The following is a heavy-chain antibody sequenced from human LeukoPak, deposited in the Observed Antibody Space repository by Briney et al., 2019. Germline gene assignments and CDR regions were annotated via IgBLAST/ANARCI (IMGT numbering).Heavy chain of an antibody. CDR2: INANSGGT. Sequence: ASVKVSCKASGSTFTGYYMHWVRQAPGQGLEWMGWINANSGGTNYAQKFQGRVTMTRDTSISTAYMELSGLRSDDTAVYYCARDFWTGYYLEYWGQGTLVTVSS. V-gene: IGHV1-2*02. CDR3: ARDFWTGYYLEY. D-gene: IGHD3/OR15-3a*01. J-gene: IGHJ4*02. CDR1: GSTFTGYY.